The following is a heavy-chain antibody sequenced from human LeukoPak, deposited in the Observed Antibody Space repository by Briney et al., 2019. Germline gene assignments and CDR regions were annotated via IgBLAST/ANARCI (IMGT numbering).Heavy chain of an antibody. CDR2: IYYSGST. J-gene: IGHJ4*02. V-gene: IGHV4-30-4*01. CDR1: GGSISSGDYY. CDR3: AREQGTYSSGWYLDY. Sequence: KPSQTLSLTCTVSGGSISSGDYYWSWLRQPPGKGLEWIGYIYYSGSTYYNPSLKSRVTISVDTSKNQFSLKLSSVTAADTAVYYCAREQGTYSSGWYLDYWGQGTLVTVSS. D-gene: IGHD6-19*01.